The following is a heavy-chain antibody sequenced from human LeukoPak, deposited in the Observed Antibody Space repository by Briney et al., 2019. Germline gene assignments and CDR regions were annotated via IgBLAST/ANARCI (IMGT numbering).Heavy chain of an antibody. CDR2: IYYSGST. D-gene: IGHD1-26*01. CDR1: GGSISSSSYY. CDR3: ARGGGSYSKGAFDI. Sequence: SETLSLTCTVSGGSISSSSYYWGWIRQPPGKGLEWIGSIYYSGSTYYNPSLKSRVTISVDTSKNQFSLKLSSVTAADTAVYYCARGGGSYSKGAFDIWGQGTMVTVSS. J-gene: IGHJ3*02. V-gene: IGHV4-39*07.